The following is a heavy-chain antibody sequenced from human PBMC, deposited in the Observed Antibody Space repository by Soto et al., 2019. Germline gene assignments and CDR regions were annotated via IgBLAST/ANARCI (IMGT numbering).Heavy chain of an antibody. Sequence: GGSLRLSCAASGFTFSSYAMSWVRQAPGKGLEWVSAISGSGGSTYYADSVKGRFTISRDNSKNTLYLQMNSLRAEDTAVYYCAKDGWYSYGDYYYGTDVWGQGTTVTVSS. D-gene: IGHD5-18*01. J-gene: IGHJ6*02. CDR2: ISGSGGST. V-gene: IGHV3-23*01. CDR3: AKDGWYSYGDYYYGTDV. CDR1: GFTFSSYA.